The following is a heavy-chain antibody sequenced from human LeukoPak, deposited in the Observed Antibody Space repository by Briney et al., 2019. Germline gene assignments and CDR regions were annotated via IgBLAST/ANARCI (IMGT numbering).Heavy chain of an antibody. J-gene: IGHJ4*02. D-gene: IGHD4-17*01. V-gene: IGHV3-30*02. CDR2: VRFDGTNK. CDR3: AKDRWPVNQQYGAPGY. Sequence: GGSLRLSCAASGFTFSSYGMHWVRQAPGKGLEWVAFVRFDGTNKYYADSVKGRFTISRDNSKTTLYLQMNSLRAEDTAVYYCAKDRWPVNQQYGAPGYWGQGTLVTVSS. CDR1: GFTFSSYG.